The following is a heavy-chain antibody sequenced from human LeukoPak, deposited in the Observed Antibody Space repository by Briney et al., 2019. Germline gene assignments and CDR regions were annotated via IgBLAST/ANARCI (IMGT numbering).Heavy chain of an antibody. Sequence: SETLSLTCAVYGGSFSGYYWSWIRRPPGKGLEWVGSIYYSGNTYYNPSLKSRVTISVDTSKNQFSLILTSVTAADTAVYYCARQTGAGLFILPGGQGTLVTVSS. J-gene: IGHJ4*02. V-gene: IGHV4-34*01. CDR1: GGSFSGYY. CDR2: IYYSGNT. D-gene: IGHD3-3*01. CDR3: ARQTGAGLFILP.